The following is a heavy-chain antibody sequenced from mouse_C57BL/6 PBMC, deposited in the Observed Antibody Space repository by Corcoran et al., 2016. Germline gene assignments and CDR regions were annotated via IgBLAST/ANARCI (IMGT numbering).Heavy chain of an antibody. Sequence: QVQLQQSGAELARPGASVKLSCKASGYTFTSYGISWVKQRTGQGLEWIGEIYPRSGNTYYNEKFKGKATLTADKSSSTAYRELRSLTSEDSAVYFCARNPSYYSKFLFAYWGQGTLVTVSA. CDR2: IYPRSGNT. D-gene: IGHD2-5*01. CDR3: ARNPSYYSKFLFAY. CDR1: GYTFTSYG. J-gene: IGHJ3*01. V-gene: IGHV1-81*01.